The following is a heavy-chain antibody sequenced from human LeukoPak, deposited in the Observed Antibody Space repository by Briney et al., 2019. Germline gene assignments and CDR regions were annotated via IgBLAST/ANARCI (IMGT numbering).Heavy chain of an antibody. D-gene: IGHD3-10*01. CDR2: IYSGGST. J-gene: IGHJ2*01. CDR1: GFTVSSNY. V-gene: IGHV3-53*01. Sequence: GASLRLSCAASGFTVSSNYMSWVRQAPGQGLEWVSVIYSGGSTYYADSVKGRFTISRDNSKNTLYLQMNSLRAEDTAVYYCAREIRDWYFDLWGRGTLVTVSS. CDR3: AREIRDWYFDL.